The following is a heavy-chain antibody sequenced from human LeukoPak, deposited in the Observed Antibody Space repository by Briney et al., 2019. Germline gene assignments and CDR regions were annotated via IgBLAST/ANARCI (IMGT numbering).Heavy chain of an antibody. J-gene: IGHJ4*02. D-gene: IGHD1-26*01. CDR2: ISAYNGNT. CDR3: ARDRDLLSGSYSYYFDY. Sequence: ASVKVSCKASGYTFTSYGISWVRQAPGQGPEWMGWISAYNGNTNYAQKLQGRVTMTTDTSTSTAYMELRSLRSDDTAVYYCARDRDLLSGSYSYYFDYWGQGTLVTVSS. V-gene: IGHV1-18*01. CDR1: GYTFTSYG.